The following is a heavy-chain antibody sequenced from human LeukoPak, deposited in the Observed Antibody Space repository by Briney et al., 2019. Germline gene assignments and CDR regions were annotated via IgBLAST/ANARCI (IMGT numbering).Heavy chain of an antibody. D-gene: IGHD1-26*01. Sequence: GGSLRPSCAASGFTFSSYWMGWVRQAPGKGLEWVANIKLDGSYKYYADSVKGRFTISRDNARNSLYLQMNSLRAEDTAVYYCARARELLRYFDYWGQGTLVTVSS. J-gene: IGHJ4*02. CDR1: GFTFSSYW. CDR2: IKLDGSYK. V-gene: IGHV3-7*01. CDR3: ARARELLRYFDY.